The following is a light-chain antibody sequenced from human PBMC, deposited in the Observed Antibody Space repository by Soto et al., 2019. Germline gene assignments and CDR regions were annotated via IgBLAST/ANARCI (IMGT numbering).Light chain of an antibody. CDR2: GAS. CDR3: QQYGSSPPIT. V-gene: IGKV3-20*01. Sequence: EIVVTQAPGTLSLSPGERATLSCRASHSVSSSYLAWYQQKPGQAPRLLIYGASSKATGIPDRFSGSGSGTAFPLTISRLEPEDFAVYYCQQYGSSPPITFGQGTRLEIK. J-gene: IGKJ5*01. CDR1: HSVSSSY.